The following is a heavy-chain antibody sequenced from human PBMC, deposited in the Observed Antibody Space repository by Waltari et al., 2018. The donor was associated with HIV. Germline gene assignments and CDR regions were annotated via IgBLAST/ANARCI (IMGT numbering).Heavy chain of an antibody. J-gene: IGHJ1*01. D-gene: IGHD3-16*02. Sequence: EGQLEESGGGVVPPGGFLRLTCLTPGLQFLQYASSWLRQALGKAPEWVGFIRRQGDGGTSDYAASVGGRFIISRDDSRSAVFLDINSLKAEDTGVYYCVRDSLPKCAAVSCYRKWGRGTEVIV. V-gene: IGHV3-49*03. CDR1: GLQFLQYA. CDR3: VRDSLPKCAAVSCYRK. CDR2: IRRQGDGGTS.